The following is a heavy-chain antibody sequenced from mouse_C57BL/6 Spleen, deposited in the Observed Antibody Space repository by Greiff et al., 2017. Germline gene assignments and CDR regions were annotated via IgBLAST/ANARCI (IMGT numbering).Heavy chain of an antibody. V-gene: IGHV1-26*01. CDR1: GYTFTDYY. CDR3: ARRGVKLGPFDY. CDR2: INPNNGGT. D-gene: IGHD4-1*01. J-gene: IGHJ2*01. Sequence: VQLQQSGPELVKPGASVKISCKASGYTFTDYYMNWVKQSHGKSLEWIGDINPNNGGTSYNQKFKGKATLTVDKSSSTAYMELRSLTSEDSAVYYCARRGVKLGPFDYWGQGTTLTVSS.